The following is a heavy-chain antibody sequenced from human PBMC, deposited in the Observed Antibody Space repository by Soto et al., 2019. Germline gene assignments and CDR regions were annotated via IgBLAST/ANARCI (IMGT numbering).Heavy chain of an antibody. J-gene: IGHJ6*02. Sequence: ASVNVSCKTSGYTFTSYAMNWVRQAPGQGLEWMGWINTNTGNPTYAQGFTGRFVFSLDTSVSTAYLQICSLKAEDTAVYYCAREGGVGLWRDYYYNGMDVWCQGTTVTVAS. CDR3: AREGGVGLWRDYYYNGMDV. V-gene: IGHV7-4-1*01. CDR2: INTNTGNP. CDR1: GYTFTSYA. D-gene: IGHD1-26*01.